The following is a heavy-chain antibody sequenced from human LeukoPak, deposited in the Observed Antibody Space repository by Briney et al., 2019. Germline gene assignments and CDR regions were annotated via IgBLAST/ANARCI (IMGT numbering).Heavy chain of an antibody. D-gene: IGHD3-22*01. CDR2: IIPLFGTA. CDR3: AREWNYESSGYFFYY. V-gene: IGHV1-69*01. CDR1: GDTFSRYG. Sequence: GASVKVSCKASGDTFSRYGISWVRQAPGQGLEWMGGIIPLFGTANYAQKFQGRVTIIADESTSTVYMELNSLRFEDTAVYYCAREWNYESSGYFFYYWGRGTLVTVSS. J-gene: IGHJ4*02.